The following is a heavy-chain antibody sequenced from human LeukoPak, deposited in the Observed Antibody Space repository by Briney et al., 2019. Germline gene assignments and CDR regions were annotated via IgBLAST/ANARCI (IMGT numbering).Heavy chain of an antibody. CDR3: ARLDTAMVPY. V-gene: IGHV4-39*01. Sequence: SETLSLTCTVSGGSISSSSYYWGWIRQPPGKGLEWIGSIYYSGSTYYNPSLKSRVTISVDTSKNQFSLKLSSVTAADTAVYYGARLDTAMVPYWGQGTLVTVSS. D-gene: IGHD5-18*01. CDR1: GGSISSSSYY. CDR2: IYYSGST. J-gene: IGHJ4*02.